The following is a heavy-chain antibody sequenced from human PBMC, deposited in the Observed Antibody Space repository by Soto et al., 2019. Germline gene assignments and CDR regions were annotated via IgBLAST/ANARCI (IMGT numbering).Heavy chain of an antibody. Sequence: QVQLVQSGAEVKKPGSSVKVSCKASGGTFSSYAISWVRQAPGQGLEWMGGIIPIFGTANYVQKFQGRVTITADESTSTAYMELSSLRSEDTAVYYCARVAIAREWELLSGFDYWGQGTLVTVSS. CDR2: IIPIFGTA. CDR1: GGTFSSYA. V-gene: IGHV1-69*01. D-gene: IGHD1-26*01. J-gene: IGHJ4*02. CDR3: ARVAIAREWELLSGFDY.